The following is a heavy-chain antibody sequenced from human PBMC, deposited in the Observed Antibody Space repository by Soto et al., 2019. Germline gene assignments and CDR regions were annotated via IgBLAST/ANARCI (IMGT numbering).Heavy chain of an antibody. CDR2: ISSVWTTT. J-gene: IGHJ6*02. CDR1: GFTISDYY. D-gene: IGHD3-10*01. CDR3: AKDQEGSGSHWLGYNYYGIDV. Sequence: WGYLRLSCETSGFTISDYYMSWIRQAPGKGLEWVSYISSVWTTTYYADSVKGRFSISMDNAKNSLYLQMNSLRAEDTAVYFCAKDQEGSGSHWLGYNYYGIDVWGQGATVTV. V-gene: IGHV3-11*01.